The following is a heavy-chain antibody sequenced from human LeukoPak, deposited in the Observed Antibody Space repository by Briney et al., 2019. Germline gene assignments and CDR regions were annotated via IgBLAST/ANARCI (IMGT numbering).Heavy chain of an antibody. D-gene: IGHD5-18*01. CDR1: GFSLSTSGMC. J-gene: IGHJ4*02. CDR3: ARSVRGYSYGYVDY. CDR2: IDWDDDK. V-gene: IGHV2-70*11. Sequence: RSSGPTLVNPTQTLTLTCTFSGFSLSTSGMCMSWIRQPPGKALEWLARIDWDDDKYYSTSLKTRLTISKDTSKNQVVLTMTNMDPVDTATYYCARSVRGYSYGYVDYWGQGTLVTVSS.